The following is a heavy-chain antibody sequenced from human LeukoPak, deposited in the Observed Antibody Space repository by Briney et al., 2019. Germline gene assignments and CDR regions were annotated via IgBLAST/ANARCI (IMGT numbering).Heavy chain of an antibody. Sequence: SETLSLTCTVSGGSISSYYWSWIRQPPGKGLEWIGYIYTSGSTNYNPSLKSRVTISVDTSKNQFSLKLSSVTAADTAVYYCARHVCPSSSCRGYYMDVWGKGTTVTVSS. CDR3: ARHVCPSSSCRGYYMDV. CDR2: IYTSGST. V-gene: IGHV4-4*09. D-gene: IGHD6-13*01. CDR1: GGSISSYY. J-gene: IGHJ6*03.